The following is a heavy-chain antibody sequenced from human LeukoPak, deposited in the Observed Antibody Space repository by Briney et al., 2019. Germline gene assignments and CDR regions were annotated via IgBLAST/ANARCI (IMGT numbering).Heavy chain of an antibody. V-gene: IGHV3-7*01. D-gene: IGHD2-2*01. CDR1: GFTFSRYW. CDR3: ARETMGADIVVVPTPFDAFDL. J-gene: IGHJ3*01. CDR2: IKQDGSEK. Sequence: GGSLRLSCAASGFTFSRYWMSGVRQASGKGLEWVANIKQDGSEKYYVDSVKGRFTISRDNAKNSMYLQMNSLRAEDTAVYYCARETMGADIVVVPTPFDAFDLWGQGTMVTVSS.